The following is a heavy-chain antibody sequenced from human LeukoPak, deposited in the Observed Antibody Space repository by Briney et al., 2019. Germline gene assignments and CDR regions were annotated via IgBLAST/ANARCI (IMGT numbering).Heavy chain of an antibody. V-gene: IGHV3-15*01. CDR1: EFTFSNAW. CDR3: TRRYFDY. J-gene: IGHJ4*02. Sequence: GESLRLSCAASEFTFSNAWMNWVRQAPGKGLEWVGRIKSKTDGETTDYAAPVKGRFSISRDDSKNTLYLQMNSLKTEDTAVYYCTRRYFDYWGQGTLVTVSS. CDR2: IKSKTDGETT. D-gene: IGHD1-14*01.